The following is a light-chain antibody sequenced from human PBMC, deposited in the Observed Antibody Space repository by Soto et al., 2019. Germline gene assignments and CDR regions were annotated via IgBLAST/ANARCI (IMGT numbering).Light chain of an antibody. CDR3: QQYGSSRT. Sequence: EIVLTQSPGTLSLSPGERATLSCRASQSVSSSYLAWYQQKPGQAPRLLIYGASSRATGIPDRFSGSRSGTDFTLTISRLEPGDFAVYYCQQYGSSRTFGRGTKVEIK. J-gene: IGKJ1*01. CDR1: QSVSSSY. V-gene: IGKV3-20*01. CDR2: GAS.